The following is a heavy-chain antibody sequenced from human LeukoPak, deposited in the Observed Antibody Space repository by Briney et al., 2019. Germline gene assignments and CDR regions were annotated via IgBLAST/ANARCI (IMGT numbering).Heavy chain of an antibody. CDR2: TSAYNGNT. J-gene: IGHJ4*02. D-gene: IGHD3-3*01. V-gene: IGHV1-18*01. Sequence: GASVKVSCKASGYTFTSYGISWVRQAPGQGLEWMGWTSAYNGNTNYAQKLQGRVTVTTDTSTSTAYMELRSLRSDDTAVYYCARGHYDFWSGHLAIDYWGQGTLVTVSS. CDR3: ARGHYDFWSGHLAIDY. CDR1: GYTFTSYG.